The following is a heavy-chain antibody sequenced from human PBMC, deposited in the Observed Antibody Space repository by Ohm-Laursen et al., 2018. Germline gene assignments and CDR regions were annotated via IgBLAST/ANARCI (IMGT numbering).Heavy chain of an antibody. V-gene: IGHV4-34*01. J-gene: IGHJ6*02. CDR1: GGSFSGYY. D-gene: IGHD3-10*01. CDR3: ARPLQDTMVRAPLDV. CDR2: INHSGST. Sequence: PGTLSLTCAVYGGSFSGYYWSWIPQPPGKGLEWFGEINHSGSTNYNPSLKSRVTISVDTSKNQFPLKLSSVTAADTAVYYCARPLQDTMVRAPLDVWGQGTTVTVSS.